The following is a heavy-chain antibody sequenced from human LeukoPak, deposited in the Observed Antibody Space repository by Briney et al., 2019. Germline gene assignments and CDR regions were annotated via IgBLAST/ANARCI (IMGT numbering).Heavy chain of an antibody. CDR2: ISGSGGST. D-gene: IGHD3-22*01. V-gene: IGHV3-23*01. Sequence: PEGSLRLSCAASGFTFSSYAMSWVRQAPGKGLEWVSAISGSGGSTYYADSVKGRFTISRDNSKNTLYLQMNSLRAEDTAVYYCAKHYYDSSGYYYWGQGTLVTVSS. CDR3: AKHYYDSSGYYY. CDR1: GFTFSSYA. J-gene: IGHJ4*02.